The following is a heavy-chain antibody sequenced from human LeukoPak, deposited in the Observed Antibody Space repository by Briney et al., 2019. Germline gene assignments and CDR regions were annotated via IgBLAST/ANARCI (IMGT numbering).Heavy chain of an antibody. CDR2: IIPIFGTA. D-gene: IGHD3-10*01. CDR3: ARGTSGFLIRTNWFDP. J-gene: IGHJ5*02. V-gene: IGHV1-69*13. Sequence: ASVKVSCKASGGTFISYAISWVRQAPGQGLEWMGGIIPIFGTANYAQKFQGRVTITADESTSTAYMELSSLRSEDTAVYYCARGTSGFLIRTNWFDPWGQGTLVTVSS. CDR1: GGTFISYA.